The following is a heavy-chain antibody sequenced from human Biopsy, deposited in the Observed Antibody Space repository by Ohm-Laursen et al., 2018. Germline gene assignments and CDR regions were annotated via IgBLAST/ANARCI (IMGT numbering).Heavy chain of an antibody. D-gene: IGHD2-8*02. CDR2: INQGGSEN. CDR1: GFTFDTYW. J-gene: IGHJ5*02. V-gene: IGHV3-7*01. Sequence: SLRLSCAASGFTFDTYWMSWVRQAPKKGLEWVANINQGGSENYYVESVKGRFTISRDNAKNSLYLQMNSLRAEDTAVYYCARDSLVGGLSWGQGTLVTVSS. CDR3: ARDSLVGGLS.